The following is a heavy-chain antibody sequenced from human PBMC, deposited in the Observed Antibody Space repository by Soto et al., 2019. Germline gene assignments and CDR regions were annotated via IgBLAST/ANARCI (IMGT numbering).Heavy chain of an antibody. D-gene: IGHD2-2*01. CDR2: IYQSGTA. CDR3: ARVTGSKGYFDY. J-gene: IGHJ4*02. Sequence: SETLSLTCAVSGYSIRSDYYWGWIRQPPGKGLEWIGSIYQSGTAYYNPSLKSRVTISVDTSKNEFSLKVSSVTAADTAVYYCARVTGSKGYFDYWGQGTLVTVSS. CDR1: GYSIRSDYY. V-gene: IGHV4-38-2*01.